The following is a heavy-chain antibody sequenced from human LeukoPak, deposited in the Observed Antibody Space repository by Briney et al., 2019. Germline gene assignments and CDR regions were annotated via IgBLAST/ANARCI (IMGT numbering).Heavy chain of an antibody. CDR1: GFTFSSYW. J-gene: IGHJ3*02. V-gene: IGHV3-66*01. CDR2: IYSGGST. CDR3: ASFPAGAFDI. Sequence: GGSLRLSCAASGFTFSSYWMHWVRQAPGKGLEWVSVIYSGGSTYYADSVKGRFTISRDNSKNTLYLQMNSLRAEDTAVYYCASFPAGAFDIWGQGTMVTVSS.